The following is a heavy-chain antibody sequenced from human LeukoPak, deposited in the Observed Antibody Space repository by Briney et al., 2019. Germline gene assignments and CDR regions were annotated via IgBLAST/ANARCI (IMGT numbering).Heavy chain of an antibody. V-gene: IGHV3-7*03. CDR3: AKSSPILGTTYYGN. D-gene: IGHD1-26*01. CDR2: IKQDGSEK. CDR1: GFTFSSYW. Sequence: GGSLRLSFAASGFTFSSYWMSWVRQAPGKGLEWVANIKQDGSEKYYVDSVKGRFTISRDNAKNSLYLQMNSLRAEDTAVYYCAKSSPILGTTYYGNWGQGTLVTVSS. J-gene: IGHJ4*02.